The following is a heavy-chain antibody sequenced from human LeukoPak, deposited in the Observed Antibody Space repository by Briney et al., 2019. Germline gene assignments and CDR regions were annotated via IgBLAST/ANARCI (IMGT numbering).Heavy chain of an antibody. D-gene: IGHD3-16*01. CDR1: GFTFSNYG. Sequence: GGSLRLSCAASGFTFSNYGMHWVRQAPGKGLEWVAVIWHDGTNKYYADSVKGRFTISRDNAKNSLYLQMSNLRAEDTAVYFCARGGGLDVWGQGATVTVSS. V-gene: IGHV3-33*03. J-gene: IGHJ6*02. CDR3: ARGGGLDV. CDR2: IWHDGTNK.